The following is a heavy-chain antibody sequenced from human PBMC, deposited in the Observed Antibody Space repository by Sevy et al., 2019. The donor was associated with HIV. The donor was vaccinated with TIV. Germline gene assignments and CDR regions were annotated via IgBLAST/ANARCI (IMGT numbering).Heavy chain of an antibody. D-gene: IGHD3-3*01. CDR1: GFTFSSYS. CDR2: ISSSSTI. CDR3: AREPRLYDFTD. Sequence: GGSLRLSCAASGFTFSSYSMNWVRQAPGKGLEWVSYISSSSTIYYADSVKGRFTISRDNAKNSLYLQMNSLRAEDTAVYYCAREPRLYDFTDWGQGTLVTVSS. J-gene: IGHJ4*02. V-gene: IGHV3-48*01.